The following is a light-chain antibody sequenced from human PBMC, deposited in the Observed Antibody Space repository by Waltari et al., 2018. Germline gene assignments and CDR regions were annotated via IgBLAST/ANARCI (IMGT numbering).Light chain of an antibody. J-gene: IGKJ2*01. CDR1: QRALSSSNNKNY. V-gene: IGKV4-1*01. Sequence: DIVMTQSPDSLAVSLGERATINCKSSQRALSSSNNKNYLAWYQQKPGQPPKLLIYWASTRVSRVPDRFSGSGSGTDFTLTISSLQAEDVAVYYCQQFDTTPSYTFGQGTKLEIK. CDR2: WAS. CDR3: QQFDTTPSYT.